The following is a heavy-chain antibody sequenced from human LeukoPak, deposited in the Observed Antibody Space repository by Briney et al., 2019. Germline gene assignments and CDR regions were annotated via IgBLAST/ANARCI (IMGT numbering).Heavy chain of an antibody. J-gene: IGHJ6*02. V-gene: IGHV1-69*02. Sequence: GSSVKVSCKASGGTFSSYTISWVRQAPGQGVEWMGRIIPILGIANYAQKFQGRVTITADKSTSTAYMELSSLRSEDTAVYYCARVEYCSSTSCRYYYYYGMDVWGQGTTVTVSS. CDR2: IIPILGIA. CDR1: GGTFSSYT. CDR3: ARVEYCSSTSCRYYYYYGMDV. D-gene: IGHD2-2*01.